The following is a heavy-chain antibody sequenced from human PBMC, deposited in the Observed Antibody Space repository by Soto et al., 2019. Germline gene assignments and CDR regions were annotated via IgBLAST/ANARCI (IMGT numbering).Heavy chain of an antibody. V-gene: IGHV3-30*18. CDR3: AKDFSTTRIAVAGYDY. CDR2: ISYDGSNK. Sequence: VGSLRLSCAASGFTFSSYGMHWVRQAPGKGLEWVAVISYDGSNKYYADSVKGRFTISRDNSKNTLYLQMNSLRAEDTAVYYCAKDFSTTRIAVAGYDYWGQGTLVTVSS. CDR1: GFTFSSYG. D-gene: IGHD6-19*01. J-gene: IGHJ4*02.